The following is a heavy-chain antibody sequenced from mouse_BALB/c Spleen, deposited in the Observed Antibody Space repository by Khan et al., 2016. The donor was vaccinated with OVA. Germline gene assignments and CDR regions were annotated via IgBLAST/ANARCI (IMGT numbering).Heavy chain of an antibody. V-gene: IGHV3-2*02. D-gene: IGHD1-1*01. CDR2: ISYSGGT. CDR3: AGGNYYGYYFDY. CDR1: GYSITSGYA. Sequence: EVQLEESGPGLVKPSQSLSLTCTVTGYSITSGYAWNWIRQFPGNKLEWMGYISYSGGTSYTPSLKSRISITRNTSKNQFFLLLNSGTTKDTATYYCAGGNYYGYYFDYWGQGTPLTVSA. J-gene: IGHJ2*01.